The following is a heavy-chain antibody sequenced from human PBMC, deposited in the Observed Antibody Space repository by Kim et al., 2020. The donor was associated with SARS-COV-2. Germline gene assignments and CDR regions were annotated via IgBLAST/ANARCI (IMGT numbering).Heavy chain of an antibody. CDR1: GGSFSGYY. J-gene: IGHJ5*02. CDR3: ARGNYDFWSGSPTLSPSQSWFDP. V-gene: IGHV4-34*01. CDR2: INHSGST. Sequence: SETLSLTCAVYGGSFSGYYWSWIRQPPGKGLEWIGEINHSGSTNYNPSLKSRVTISVDTSKNQFSLKLSSVTAADTAVYYCARGNYDFWSGSPTLSPSQSWFDPWGQGTLVTVSS. D-gene: IGHD3-3*01.